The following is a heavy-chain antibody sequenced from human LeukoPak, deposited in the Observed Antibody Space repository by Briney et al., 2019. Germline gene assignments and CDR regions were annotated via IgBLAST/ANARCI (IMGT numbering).Heavy chain of an antibody. CDR1: GFTFSDYY. D-gene: IGHD1-26*01. CDR2: ISSSGSTI. Sequence: GGSLRLSCAASGFTFSDYYMSWIRQAPGKGLEWVSYISSSGSTIYYADSVKGRFTISRDNAKNSLYLQMNSLRTEDTAVYYCARDPYSGSYWADYYYYMDVWGKGTTVTISS. CDR3: ARDPYSGSYWADYYYYMDV. J-gene: IGHJ6*03. V-gene: IGHV3-11*04.